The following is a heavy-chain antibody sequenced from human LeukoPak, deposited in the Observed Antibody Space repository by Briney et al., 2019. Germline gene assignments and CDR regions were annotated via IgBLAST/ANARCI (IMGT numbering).Heavy chain of an antibody. Sequence: PSETLSLTCTFSGGSISSSSYHWGWIRQPPGKGLEWVGSVYFSGDTYYNPSLKSRVTISVDTSKNQFSLKLSSVTAADTAVYYCARESNSHSGSYVGASDVWGQGTMVTVSS. J-gene: IGHJ3*01. V-gene: IGHV4-39*07. D-gene: IGHD1-26*01. CDR1: GGSISSSSYH. CDR2: VYFSGDT. CDR3: ARESNSHSGSYVGASDV.